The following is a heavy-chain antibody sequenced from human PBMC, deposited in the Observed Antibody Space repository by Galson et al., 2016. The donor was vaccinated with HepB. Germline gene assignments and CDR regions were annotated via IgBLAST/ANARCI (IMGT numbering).Heavy chain of an antibody. CDR2: IHYTGGT. J-gene: IGHJ4*02. D-gene: IGHD3-22*01. CDR3: AKDSSVDVPSGIFDS. Sequence: SETLSLTCTISGGSISTYYWSWVRQSPGKGLDLIGFIHYTGGTNYNPSLKSRVTMSVDTSKNQFSLNLRSLTAADTGMYYCAKDSSVDVPSGIFDSWGQGTLVTVSS. V-gene: IGHV4-59*01. CDR1: GGSISTYY.